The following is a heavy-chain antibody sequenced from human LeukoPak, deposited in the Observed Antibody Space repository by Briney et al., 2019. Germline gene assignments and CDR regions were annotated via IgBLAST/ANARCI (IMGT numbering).Heavy chain of an antibody. CDR3: VRGGVDY. D-gene: IGHD3-16*01. V-gene: IGHV3-74*01. J-gene: IGHJ4*02. Sequence: GGSLRLSCAASGFTFSSYSMNWVRQAPGKGLVWVSRINGDGRGTDYADSVKGRFTVSRDNAKSTLYLQMNSLRVEDTAVYYCVRGGVDYWGQGTLVTVSS. CDR1: GFTFSSYS. CDR2: INGDGRGT.